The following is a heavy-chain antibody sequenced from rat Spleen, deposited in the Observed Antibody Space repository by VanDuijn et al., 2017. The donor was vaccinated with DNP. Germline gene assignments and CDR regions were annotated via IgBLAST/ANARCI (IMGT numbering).Heavy chain of an antibody. Sequence: EVQLVETGGGLVQPGRSLKLSCVASGFTFSRYWMYWIRQAPGKGLEWVASISNDGLSSNYPDSVKGRFTISRDNAKSTLYLQMDSLRSEDTATYYCARPPAYRGQGTLVTVSS. V-gene: IGHV5-58*01. J-gene: IGHJ3*01. CDR2: ISNDGLSS. CDR1: GFTFSRYW. CDR3: ARPPAY. D-gene: IGHD3-1*01.